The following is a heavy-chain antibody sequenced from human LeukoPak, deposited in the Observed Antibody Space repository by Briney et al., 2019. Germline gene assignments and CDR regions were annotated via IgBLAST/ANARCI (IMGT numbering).Heavy chain of an antibody. D-gene: IGHD3-16*01. J-gene: IGHJ4*02. CDR1: GGTFSSSG. CDR3: AKVGLPYYYFDY. Sequence: SVKVSCKASGGTFSSSGITWVRQAPGQGLEWMGGIIPIFGTANSAQRFQGRVTLTADESTSTAYMDLSSLRSEDTAMYYCAKVGLPYYYFDYWGQGTLVTVSS. V-gene: IGHV1-69*13. CDR2: IIPIFGTA.